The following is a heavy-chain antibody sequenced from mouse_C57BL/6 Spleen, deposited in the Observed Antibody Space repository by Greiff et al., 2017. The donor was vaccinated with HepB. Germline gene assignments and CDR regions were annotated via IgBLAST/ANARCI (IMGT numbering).Heavy chain of an antibody. D-gene: IGHD1-1*01. Sequence: VQLQQSGPELVKPGASVKISCKASGYTFTDYYMNWVKQSHGKSLEWIGDINPNNGGTSYNQKFKGKATLTVDKSSSTAYMELRSLTSEDSAVYYCARWDYGSSRYYYAMDYWGQGTSVTVSS. CDR2: INPNNGGT. V-gene: IGHV1-26*01. CDR3: ARWDYGSSRYYYAMDY. CDR1: GYTFTDYY. J-gene: IGHJ4*01.